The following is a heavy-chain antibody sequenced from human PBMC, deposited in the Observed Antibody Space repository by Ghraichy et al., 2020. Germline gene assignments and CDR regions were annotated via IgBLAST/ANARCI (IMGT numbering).Heavy chain of an antibody. Sequence: SETLSLTFTVSGGSITNYYWSWIRQPPGKGLEWIGYIFSSGAANYNPSLESRVTISVDTSRNQFSLKLNSVTAADTAVYWCARRVWSDYDLDAFDIWGQGTVVIVSS. J-gene: IGHJ3*02. CDR1: GGSITNYY. CDR2: IFSSGAA. D-gene: IGHD5-12*01. V-gene: IGHV4-59*08. CDR3: ARRVWSDYDLDAFDI.